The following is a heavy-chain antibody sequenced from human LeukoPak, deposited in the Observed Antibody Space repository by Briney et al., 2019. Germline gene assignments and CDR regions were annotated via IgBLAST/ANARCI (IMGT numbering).Heavy chain of an antibody. CDR2: IWHDGGNK. CDR3: AKDPSPSGYYMDV. CDR1: GFTFRTYG. J-gene: IGHJ6*03. D-gene: IGHD1-26*01. V-gene: IGHV3-33*06. Sequence: RGSLRLSCAASGFTFRTYGMHWVRQAPGKGLEWVAVIWHDGGNKYYADFVKGRFTISRDNSKNTLYSQMNSLRAEDTAVYYCAKDPSPSGYYMDVWGKGTTVTVSS.